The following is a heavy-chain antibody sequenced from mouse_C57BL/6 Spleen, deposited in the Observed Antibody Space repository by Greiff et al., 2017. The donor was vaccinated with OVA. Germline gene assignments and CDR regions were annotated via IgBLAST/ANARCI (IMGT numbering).Heavy chain of an antibody. CDR3: ARGATVVANFDY. CDR1: GFTFSSYG. Sequence: EVQVVESGGDLVKPGGSLKLSCAASGFTFSSYGMSWVRQTPDKRLEWVATISSGGSYTYYPDSVKGRFTISRDNAKNTLYLQMSSLKSEDTAMYYCARGATVVANFDYWGQGTTLTVSS. V-gene: IGHV5-6*01. J-gene: IGHJ2*01. CDR2: ISSGGSYT. D-gene: IGHD1-1*01.